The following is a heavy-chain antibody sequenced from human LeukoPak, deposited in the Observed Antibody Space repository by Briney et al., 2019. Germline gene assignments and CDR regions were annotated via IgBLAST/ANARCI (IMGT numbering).Heavy chain of an antibody. CDR2: IIPIFGTA. J-gene: IGHJ5*02. CDR1: GGTFSSYA. Sequence: SVKVSCKASGGTFSSYAISWVRQAPGQGLEWMGGIIPIFGTANYAQKFQGRVTIPADESTSTAYMELSSLRSEDTAVYYCARGPDPYDSSGYSPNWFDPWGQGTLVTVSS. D-gene: IGHD3-22*01. CDR3: ARGPDPYDSSGYSPNWFDP. V-gene: IGHV1-69*13.